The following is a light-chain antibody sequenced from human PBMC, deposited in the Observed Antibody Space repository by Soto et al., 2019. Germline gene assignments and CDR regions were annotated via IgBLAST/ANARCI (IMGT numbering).Light chain of an antibody. CDR3: QVWDTSSDHWV. Sequence: LTQPPSVSVAPGKTASITCGGSNIGSKSVHWYQQKPGQAPVLVIYYDSDRPSGIPERFSGSNSGNTATLTISRVEAGDEADYYCQVWDTSSDHWVFGGGTKLTVL. CDR1: NIGSKS. J-gene: IGLJ3*02. CDR2: YDS. V-gene: IGLV3-21*04.